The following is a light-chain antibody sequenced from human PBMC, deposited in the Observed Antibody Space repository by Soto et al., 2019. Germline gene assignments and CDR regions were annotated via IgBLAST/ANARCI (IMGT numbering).Light chain of an antibody. Sequence: SYVLTQPPSVSVAPGQTASITCGGNNIRSKSVHWYQQKPGQAPVVVVYDDSVRPSGIPDRFSGSNSGNTATLTISRVEAGDEADYYCQVWDFSSDHVVFGGGTKVTVL. J-gene: IGLJ3*02. CDR1: NIRSKS. CDR3: QVWDFSSDHVV. V-gene: IGLV3-21*02. CDR2: DDS.